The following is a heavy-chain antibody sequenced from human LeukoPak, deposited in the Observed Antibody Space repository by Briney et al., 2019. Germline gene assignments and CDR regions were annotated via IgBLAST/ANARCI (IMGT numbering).Heavy chain of an antibody. D-gene: IGHD2-2*02. CDR3: ARALNYIVVVPAAIRVDTVYGMDV. V-gene: IGHV4-34*01. J-gene: IGHJ6*02. CDR1: GGSFSGYY. Sequence: PSETLSLTCAVYGGSFSGYYWSWIRQPPGKGLEWIGEINHSGSTNYNPSLKSRVTISVDTSKNQFSLKLSPVTAADTAVYYCARALNYIVVVPAAIRVDTVYGMDVWGQGTTVTVSS. CDR2: INHSGST.